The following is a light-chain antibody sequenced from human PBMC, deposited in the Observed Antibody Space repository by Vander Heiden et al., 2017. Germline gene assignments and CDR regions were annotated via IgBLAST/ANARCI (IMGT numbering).Light chain of an antibody. J-gene: IGKJ5*01. Sequence: EIVLTQSPATLSLSPGERATLSCRASQSVRSYLAWYQQKPGQAPSLINYEATYRAAGIPARCSGSGSGTDFTLTISIQEDEDFAVYYCQQSSNWPPITCGQEARLEIK. CDR1: QSVRSY. CDR3: QQSSNWPPIT. CDR2: EAT. V-gene: IGKV3-11*01.